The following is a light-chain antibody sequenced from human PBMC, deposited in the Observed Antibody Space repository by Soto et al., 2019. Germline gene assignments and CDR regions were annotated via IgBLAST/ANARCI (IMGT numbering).Light chain of an antibody. V-gene: IGKV1-9*01. CDR1: QGISSY. Sequence: DIQLTQSPSFLSASVGDRVTITCRARQGISSYLAWYQQKPGKAPKLLIYAASTLQSGVPSRFSGSGSGTEFTLTISSLRPEDCATYYCQQLNSYSYTVGQGTKLDIK. J-gene: IGKJ2*01. CDR2: AAS. CDR3: QQLNSYSYT.